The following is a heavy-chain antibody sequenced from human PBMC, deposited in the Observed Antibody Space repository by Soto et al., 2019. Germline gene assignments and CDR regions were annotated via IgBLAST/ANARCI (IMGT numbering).Heavy chain of an antibody. V-gene: IGHV3-21*01. CDR3: AXXQXXDYYGMDV. CDR2: ISSSSSYI. Sequence: EVQLVESGGGLVKPGGSLRLSCAASGFTFSSYSMNWVRQAPGKGLEWVSSISSSSSYIYYADSVKGRFTISRDNAKNSLYLQMNSLRAEDTAVYYCAXXQXXDYYGMDVWGQGTTVTVSS. CDR1: GFTFSSYS. J-gene: IGHJ6*02.